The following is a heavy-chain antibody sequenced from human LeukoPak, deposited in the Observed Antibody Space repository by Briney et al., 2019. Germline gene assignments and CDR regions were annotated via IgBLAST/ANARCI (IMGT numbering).Heavy chain of an antibody. CDR1: GFTFSSYD. J-gene: IGHJ4*02. CDR2: ISSDGSST. CDR3: AKGGGKVQDY. Sequence: GGSLRLSCAASGFTFSSYDMHWARQAPGKGLVWVSRISSDGSSTNYADSVKGRFTISRDNAKNTLYLQMNSLRAEDTAVYYCAKGGGKVQDYWGQGTLVTVSS. V-gene: IGHV3-74*01. D-gene: IGHD4-23*01.